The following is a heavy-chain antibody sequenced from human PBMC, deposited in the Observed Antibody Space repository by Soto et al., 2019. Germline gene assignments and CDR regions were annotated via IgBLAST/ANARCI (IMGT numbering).Heavy chain of an antibody. CDR3: GRDGELEQIYYSSYYMDV. J-gene: IGHJ6*03. CDR2: INAGNGNT. CDR1: GYTFTIYA. D-gene: IGHD1-1*01. V-gene: IGHV1-3*01. Sequence: ASVKVSCKASGYTFTIYAMHWVRQAPGQRLEWMGWINAGNGNTKYSQKFQGRVTITRDTSASTAYMELSSLRSEDTAVYYCGRDGELEQIYYSSYYMDVWGKGARVSVSS.